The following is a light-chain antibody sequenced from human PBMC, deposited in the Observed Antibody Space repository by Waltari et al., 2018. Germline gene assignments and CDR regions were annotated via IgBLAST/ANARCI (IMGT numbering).Light chain of an antibody. J-gene: IGLJ2*01. Sequence: QLVLTQSPSASASLGASVKLTCTLSSGDTTYAIAWHPQQAGKGPRYLMRVKSDGSYSKGAGTPDRFSGSSSGAERYLTISSLRSEDEADYYCQTWGTGIQVFGGGTKLTVL. CDR2: VKSDGSY. CDR3: QTWGTGIQV. V-gene: IGLV4-69*02. CDR1: SGDTTYA.